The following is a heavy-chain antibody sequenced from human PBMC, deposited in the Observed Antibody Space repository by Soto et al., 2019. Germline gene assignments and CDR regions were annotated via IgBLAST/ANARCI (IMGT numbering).Heavy chain of an antibody. J-gene: IGHJ5*02. CDR3: DRDPGGFLQWFLSPGKWFAH. V-gene: IGHV1-18*01. CDR2: ISAYNGNT. CDR1: GYTFTSYG. D-gene: IGHD3-3*01. Sequence: ASVKVSCKASGYTFTSYGISWVRQAPGQGLEWMGWISAYNGNTNYAQKLQGRVTMTTDTSTSTAYMELRSLRSDDTAVYYCDRDPGGFLQWFLSPGKWFAHWGQGNLVTVSS.